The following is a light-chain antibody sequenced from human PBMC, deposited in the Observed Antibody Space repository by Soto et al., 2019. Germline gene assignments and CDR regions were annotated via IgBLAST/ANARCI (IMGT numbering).Light chain of an antibody. J-gene: IGLJ3*02. CDR2: DVS. CDR3: SAYTSSSTRV. Sequence: QSVLTQPASVSGSPGQSITISCTGTSSEVGGYNYVSWYQQHPGKARKLMIYDVSNRPSGVSNRFSGSKSGNTASLTISGLQAEDEADYYCSAYTSSSTRVFGRRTKGTV. V-gene: IGLV2-14*01. CDR1: SSEVGGYNY.